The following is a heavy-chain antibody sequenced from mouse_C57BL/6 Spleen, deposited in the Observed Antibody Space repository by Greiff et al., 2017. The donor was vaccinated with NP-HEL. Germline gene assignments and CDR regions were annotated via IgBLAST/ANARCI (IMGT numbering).Heavy chain of an antibody. CDR1: GFTFSDYY. V-gene: IGHV5-12*01. CDR2: ISNGGGST. D-gene: IGHD1-1*01. Sequence: EVQLVESGGGLVQPGGSLKLSCAASGFTFSDYYMYWVRQTPEKRLEWVAYISNGGGSTYYPDTVKGRFTISRDNAKNTLDLQMSRLKSEDTAMYYWARPATGWYFDVWGTGTTVTVSS. J-gene: IGHJ1*03. CDR3: ARPATGWYFDV.